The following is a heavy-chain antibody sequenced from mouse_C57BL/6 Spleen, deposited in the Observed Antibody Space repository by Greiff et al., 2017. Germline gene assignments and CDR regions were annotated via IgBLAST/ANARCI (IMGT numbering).Heavy chain of an antibody. V-gene: IGHV1-72*01. CDR2: IDPNSGGT. CDR1: GYTFTSYW. D-gene: IGHD2-5*01. Sequence: QVQLQQSGAELVKPGASVKLSCKASGYTFTSYWMHWVKQRPGRGLEWIGRIDPNSGGTKYNEKFKSKATLTVDKPSSTAYMQLSSLTSEGSAVYYCARPWGINSNYRFAYWGQGTLVTVSA. CDR3: ARPWGINSNYRFAY. J-gene: IGHJ3*01.